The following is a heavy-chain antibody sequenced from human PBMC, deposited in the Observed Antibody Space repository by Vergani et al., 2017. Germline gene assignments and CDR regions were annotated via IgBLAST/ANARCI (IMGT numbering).Heavy chain of an antibody. CDR2: IYTSGST. V-gene: IGHV4-61*02. J-gene: IGHJ6*02. CDR3: ARLGGSDYYYGMDV. D-gene: IGHD3-16*01. CDR1: GGSISSGSYY. Sequence: QVQLQESGPGLVKPSQTLSLTCTVSGGSISSGSYYWSWIRQPAGKGLEWIGRIYTSGSTNYNPSLKSRVTISVDTSKNQFSLKLSSVTAAATAVYYCARLGGSDYYYGMDVWGQGTTVTVSS.